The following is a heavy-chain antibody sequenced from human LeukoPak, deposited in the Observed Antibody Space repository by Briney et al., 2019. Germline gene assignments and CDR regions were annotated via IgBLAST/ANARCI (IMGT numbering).Heavy chain of an antibody. D-gene: IGHD2-2*01. J-gene: IGHJ4*02. CDR1: GFTFSSYA. Sequence: GGSLRLSCAASGFTFSSYAMSWVRQAPVKGLEWVSAISGSGGSTYYADSVKGRFTISRDNSKNTLYLQMNSLRAEDTAVYYCAKSQADIVVVPAAMGGQGTLVTVSS. CDR2: ISGSGGST. CDR3: AKSQADIVVVPAAM. V-gene: IGHV3-23*01.